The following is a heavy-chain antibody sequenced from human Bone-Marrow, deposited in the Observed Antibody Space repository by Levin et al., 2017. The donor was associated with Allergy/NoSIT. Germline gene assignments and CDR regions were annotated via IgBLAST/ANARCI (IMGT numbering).Heavy chain of an antibody. CDR2: ISYDGSNK. CDR3: ARAWRGWLQIRTESHAFDI. J-gene: IGHJ3*02. CDR1: GFTFSSYA. D-gene: IGHD5-24*01. Sequence: LSLTCAASGFTFSSYAMHWVRQAPGKGLEWVAVISYDGSNKYYADSVKGRFTISRDNSKNTLYLQMNSLRAEDTAVYYCARAWRGWLQIRTESHAFDIWGQGTMVTVSS. V-gene: IGHV3-30-3*01.